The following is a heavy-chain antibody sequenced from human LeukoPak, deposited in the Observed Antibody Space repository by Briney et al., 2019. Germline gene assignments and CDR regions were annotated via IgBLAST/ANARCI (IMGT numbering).Heavy chain of an antibody. J-gene: IGHJ5*02. CDR1: GYTFTSHG. CDR2: ISAYNGNT. D-gene: IGHD6-25*01. CDR3: ARVGVGAGDWFDP. V-gene: IGHV1-18*01. Sequence: ASVTVSCKASGYTFTSHGISWVRQAPGQGLEWMGWISAYNGNTNYAQTLQGRVTMTTDTSTSTAYMELRSLRSDDTAVYYCARVGVGAGDWFDPWGQGTLVTVSS.